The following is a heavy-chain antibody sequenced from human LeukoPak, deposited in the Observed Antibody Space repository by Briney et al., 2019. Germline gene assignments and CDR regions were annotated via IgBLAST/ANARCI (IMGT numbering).Heavy chain of an antibody. D-gene: IGHD4-17*01. CDR2: MNPNSGNT. J-gene: IGHJ3*02. CDR3: ARGWYGAPRSTFDI. Sequence: ASVKVSCKASGYTFTSYDVNWVRQATGQGLEWMGWMNPNSGNTGYAQKFQGRVTMTRNTSISTAYMELSSLRAEDTAVYYCARGWYGAPRSTFDIWGQGIMVTVSS. CDR1: GYTFTSYD. V-gene: IGHV1-8*01.